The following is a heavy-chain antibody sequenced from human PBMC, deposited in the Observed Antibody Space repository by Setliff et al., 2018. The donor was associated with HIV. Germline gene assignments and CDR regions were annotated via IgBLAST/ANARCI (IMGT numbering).Heavy chain of an antibody. CDR2: IDTNTGNP. Sequence: ASVKVSCKASGYTFTNYAMNWLRQAPGQGLEWMGWIDTNTGNPAYAQGFTGRFVFSLDTSVSTAFLQISTLKAEDTAVYYCARLSPYGDYLLFQYWGQGTQVTVSS. CDR3: ARLSPYGDYLLFQY. V-gene: IGHV7-4-1*02. CDR1: GYTFTNYA. D-gene: IGHD4-17*01. J-gene: IGHJ4*02.